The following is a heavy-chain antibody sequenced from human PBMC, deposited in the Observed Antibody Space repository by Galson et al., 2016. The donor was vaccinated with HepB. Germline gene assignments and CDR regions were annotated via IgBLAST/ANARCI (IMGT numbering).Heavy chain of an antibody. V-gene: IGHV3-7*03. J-gene: IGHJ1*01. D-gene: IGHD6-19*01. Sequence: LRLSCSASGFTFSRFRMNWVRQAPGQGLAWVASIKEDGSKTSYVDSVKGRFTMSRDNVEESVSLQMNSLRAEDTAVYYCAKYGDEAGWNFHHWGQGTLVTVSS. CDR3: AKYGDEAGWNFHH. CDR1: GFTFSRFR. CDR2: IKEDGSKT.